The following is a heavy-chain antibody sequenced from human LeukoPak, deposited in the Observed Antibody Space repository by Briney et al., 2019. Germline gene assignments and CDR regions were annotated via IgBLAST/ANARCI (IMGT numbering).Heavy chain of an antibody. V-gene: IGHV1-2*02. J-gene: IGHJ3*02. D-gene: IGHD6-19*01. Sequence: ASVKVSCKASEYTFTRYYMHWVRQAPGQGPEWMGWINPNTGGTNYAQKFQGRVTMTRDTSITTAYMELRSLEYDDTAVYYCAKDFRDQWLVNAFHIWGQGTMVTVSS. CDR2: INPNTGGT. CDR3: AKDFRDQWLVNAFHI. CDR1: EYTFTRYY.